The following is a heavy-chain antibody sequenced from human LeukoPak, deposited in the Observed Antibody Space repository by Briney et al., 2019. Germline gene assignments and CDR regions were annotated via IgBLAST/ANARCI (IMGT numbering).Heavy chain of an antibody. CDR1: GFTFDDYA. Sequence: GGSLRLSCAASGFTFDDYAKHWVRQAPGKGLEWVSGISWNSGSIGYADSVKGRFTISRDNAKNSLYLQMNSLRAEDTALYYCAKGGGGDREGFDIWGQGTMVTVSS. D-gene: IGHD2-21*01. CDR2: ISWNSGSI. J-gene: IGHJ3*02. V-gene: IGHV3-9*01. CDR3: AKGGGGDREGFDI.